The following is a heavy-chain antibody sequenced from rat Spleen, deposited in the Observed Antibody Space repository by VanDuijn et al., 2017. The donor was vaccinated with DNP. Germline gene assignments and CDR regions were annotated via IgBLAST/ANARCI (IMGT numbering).Heavy chain of an antibody. CDR3: AREGLILRSFDY. V-gene: IGHV5-25*01. CDR1: GFTFSNYY. D-gene: IGHD1-6*01. CDR2: ITTSGATT. J-gene: IGHJ2*01. Sequence: EVQLVESGGGLVQPGRSMKLSCAASGFTFSNYYMAWVRQAPTKGLEWVASITTSGATTYYPDSMRGRFTISRDNARNTLYLQMISLRSDDTATYYCAREGLILRSFDYWGQGVMVTVSS.